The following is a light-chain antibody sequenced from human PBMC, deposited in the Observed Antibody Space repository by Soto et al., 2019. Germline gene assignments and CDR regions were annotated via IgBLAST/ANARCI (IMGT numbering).Light chain of an antibody. Sequence: IVLTQSPGTLYLSPGERATLSCRASQTGSNSYLAWYQQKSAQAPRLLIYGVSTRATGIPDRFSGSGSGTDFTLTINRLEPEDFAVYYCQHYGSPRTFGQGTKVDIK. CDR3: QHYGSPRT. CDR2: GVS. J-gene: IGKJ1*01. V-gene: IGKV3-20*01. CDR1: QTGSNSY.